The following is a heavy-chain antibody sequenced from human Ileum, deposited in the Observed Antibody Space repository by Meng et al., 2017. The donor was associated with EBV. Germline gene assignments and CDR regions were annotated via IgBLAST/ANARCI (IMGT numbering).Heavy chain of an antibody. Sequence: QLRLQEPRPGLVKPSGTLSLTCAVSGGSISSSNWGSWVRQAPGKGLEWIGEIHHTESTNYNPSLKSRVTISVDKSKNQFSLKLSSVTAADTAVYYCARESYSDSSGYYSLDYWGQGSLVTVSS. V-gene: IGHV4-4*02. CDR3: ARESYSDSSGYYSLDY. CDR1: GGSISSSNW. D-gene: IGHD3-22*01. CDR2: IHHTEST. J-gene: IGHJ4*02.